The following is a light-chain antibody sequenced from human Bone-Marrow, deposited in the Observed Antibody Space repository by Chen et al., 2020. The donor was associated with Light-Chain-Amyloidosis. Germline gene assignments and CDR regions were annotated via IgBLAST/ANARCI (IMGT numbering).Light chain of an antibody. CDR2: GAS. V-gene: IGKV3-15*01. J-gene: IGKJ5*01. CDR1: QSVSSN. Sequence: EIVMTQSPATLSVSPRERATLSCRASQSVSSNLAWYQQKPGQAPRLLIYGASTRATGIPARFSGSGSGTEFILTISSLQSEDFAVYYCQQYNNWPITFGQGTRLEIK. CDR3: QQYNNWPIT.